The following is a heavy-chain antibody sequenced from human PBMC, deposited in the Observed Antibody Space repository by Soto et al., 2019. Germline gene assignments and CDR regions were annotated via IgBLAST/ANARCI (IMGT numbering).Heavy chain of an antibody. Sequence: RVSLRLSCAACGFAFSSHPMSCVRQAPERGLEWVSGISDSGGLTYNADSVKGRFTISRDNSKNNLYLQMNSLRAEDKALYYCARRAFGSSRSFDIRGQGTMVPVS. CDR1: GFAFSSHP. CDR2: ISDSGGLT. J-gene: IGHJ3*02. V-gene: IGHV3-23*01. CDR3: ARRAFGSSRSFDI. D-gene: IGHD3-10*01.